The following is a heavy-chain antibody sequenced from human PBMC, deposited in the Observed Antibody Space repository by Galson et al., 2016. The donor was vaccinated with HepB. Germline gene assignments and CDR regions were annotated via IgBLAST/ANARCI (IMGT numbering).Heavy chain of an antibody. Sequence: SLRLSCAASGFTFSSYSMNWVRQAPGKGLEWVALINPYGGAKFYVDSVKGRFTISRDNAKNSLYLQVDSLRGEDTAVYYCVTGGRPPYWGQGTLVTVSS. V-gene: IGHV3-7*01. CDR2: INPYGGAK. CDR3: VTGGRPPY. J-gene: IGHJ4*02. CDR1: GFTFSSYS. D-gene: IGHD6-6*01.